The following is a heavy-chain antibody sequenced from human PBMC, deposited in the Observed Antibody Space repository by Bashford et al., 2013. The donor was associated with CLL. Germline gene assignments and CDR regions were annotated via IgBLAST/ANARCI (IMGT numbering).Heavy chain of an antibody. D-gene: IGHD3-22*01. CDR1: GFTFSSYW. CDR3: ARGYYYDSSGYFPLDY. CDR2: INSDGSST. V-gene: IGHV3-74*01. Sequence: GGPVRLSCAASGFTFSSYWMHWVRQAPGKGLVWVSRINSDGSSTSYADSVKGRFTISRDNAKNTLYLQMNSLRAEDTAVYYCARGYYYDSSGYFPLDYWGRGNPSVTVSS. J-gene: IGHJ4*02.